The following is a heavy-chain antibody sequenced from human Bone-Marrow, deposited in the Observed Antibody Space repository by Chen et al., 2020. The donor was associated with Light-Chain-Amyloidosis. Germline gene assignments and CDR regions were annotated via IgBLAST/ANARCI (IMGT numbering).Heavy chain of an antibody. V-gene: IGHV3-7*01. CDR3: AGGVATDY. CDR1: GFTFSSKW. J-gene: IGHJ4*02. CDR2: INHDGTRE. D-gene: IGHD2-15*01. Sequence: EVQGLESEGGLVEPGRSLRFSCAVPGFTFSSKWMSRFRLAPGKGLEWVANINHDGTREYYVDYVKGRFTISRDNTKNSLLLQINSLRAEVTVVYYCAGGVATDYWGQGTLVTVSS.